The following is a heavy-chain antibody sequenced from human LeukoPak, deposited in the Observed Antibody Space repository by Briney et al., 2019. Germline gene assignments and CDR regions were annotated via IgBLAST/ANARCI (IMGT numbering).Heavy chain of an antibody. D-gene: IGHD4-17*01. CDR2: IIPIFGTA. CDR3: ARVRSRDYGDPEGFDP. J-gene: IGHJ5*02. Sequence: GASVKVSCTASGGTFSSYAISWVRQAPGQGLEWMGGIIPIFGTANYAQKFQGRVTITTDESTSTAYMELSGLRSEDTAVYYCARVRSRDYGDPEGFDPWGQGTLVTVSS. V-gene: IGHV1-69*05. CDR1: GGTFSSYA.